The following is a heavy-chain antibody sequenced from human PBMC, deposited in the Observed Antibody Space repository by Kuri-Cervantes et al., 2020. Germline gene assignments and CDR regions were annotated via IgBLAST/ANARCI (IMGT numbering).Heavy chain of an antibody. CDR3: ARGYYGSGSYYHRPLDY. V-gene: IGHV4-61*02. Sequence: SCTVSGGSISSGSYYWSWIRQPAGKGLEWIGRIYTSGSTNYNPSLKSRVTISVDTSKNQFSLKLSSVTAADTAVYCCARGYYGSGSYYHRPLDYWGQGTLVTVSS. J-gene: IGHJ4*02. D-gene: IGHD3-10*01. CDR2: IYTSGST. CDR1: GGSISSGSYY.